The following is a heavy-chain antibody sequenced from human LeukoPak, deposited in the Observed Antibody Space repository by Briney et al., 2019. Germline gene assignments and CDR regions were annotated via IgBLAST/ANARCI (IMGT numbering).Heavy chain of an antibody. CDR1: GFTFSSYA. D-gene: IGHD4-17*01. CDR2: ISGSGGST. Sequence: GGSLRLSCAASGFTFSSYAMSWVRQAPGKGLEWVSAISGSGGSTYYADSVKGRFTISRDNSKNTLYLQMNSLRAEDTAVYYCANMYDDYHYFDYWGQGTLVTVSS. CDR3: ANMYDDYHYFDY. J-gene: IGHJ4*02. V-gene: IGHV3-23*01.